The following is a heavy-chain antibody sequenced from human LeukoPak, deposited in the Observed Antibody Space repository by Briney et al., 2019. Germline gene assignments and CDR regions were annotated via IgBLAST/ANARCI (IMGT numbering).Heavy chain of an antibody. V-gene: IGHV5-51*01. CDR1: GYSFTSYW. J-gene: IGHJ4*01. CDR2: IYPGDSET. CDR3: TRQTAAGRPDY. D-gene: IGHD6-6*01. Sequence: GESLKISCKGSGYSFTSYWIGWVRQMPGKGLEWMGIIYPGDSETRYSPSFQGQVTISADKSTSTAFLQWSSLKASDTAMYYCTRQTAAGRPDYWGQGTLVTVSS.